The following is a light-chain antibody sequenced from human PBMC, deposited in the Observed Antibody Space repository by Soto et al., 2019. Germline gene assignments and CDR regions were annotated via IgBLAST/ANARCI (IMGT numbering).Light chain of an antibody. Sequence: QSVLTQPPSASGSPGQSVTISCTGSSSDIGGYNYVSWYQQHPGKVPKLIIYEVTKRPSGVPDRFSGSKSGNTASLTVSGLQADDEADYYCCSYAGSTYVFGTGTKVTVL. CDR2: EVT. CDR3: CSYAGSTYV. V-gene: IGLV2-8*01. CDR1: SSDIGGYNY. J-gene: IGLJ1*01.